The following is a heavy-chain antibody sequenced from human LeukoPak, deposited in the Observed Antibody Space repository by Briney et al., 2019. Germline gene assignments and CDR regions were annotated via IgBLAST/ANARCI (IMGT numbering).Heavy chain of an antibody. J-gene: IGHJ4*02. CDR2: IDSGGTT. CDR1: GVTVNSYY. Sequence: PGGSLRLSFAASGVTVNSYYLSWVRQAPGRGLEWVSLIDSGGTTSYADSVKGRFTISRDDSKNTVYLQMDSLRAEDTALYYCARGWALDWGQGTLVTVSS. CDR3: ARGWALD. D-gene: IGHD1-26*01. V-gene: IGHV3-53*01.